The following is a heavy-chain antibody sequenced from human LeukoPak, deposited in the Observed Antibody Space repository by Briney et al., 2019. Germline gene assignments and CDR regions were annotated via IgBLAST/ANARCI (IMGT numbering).Heavy chain of an antibody. V-gene: IGHV3-48*02. Sequence: GGSLRLSCAASGFTFSTYSMNWVRQAPGKGLEWVSYISISSTTVYYADSVKGRFTISRDNAKNSLYLQMNSLRDEDTAVYYCARARNNYDSSSYSALDYWGQGTLVTVSS. J-gene: IGHJ4*02. CDR1: GFTFSTYS. CDR3: ARARNNYDSSSYSALDY. CDR2: ISISSTTV. D-gene: IGHD3-22*01.